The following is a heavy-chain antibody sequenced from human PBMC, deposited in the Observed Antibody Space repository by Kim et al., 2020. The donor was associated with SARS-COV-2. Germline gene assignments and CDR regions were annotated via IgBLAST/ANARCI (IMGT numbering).Heavy chain of an antibody. V-gene: IGHV1-3*01. CDR1: GYTFTSYA. J-gene: IGHJ4*02. CDR3: ARGISHSGWLMDY. D-gene: IGHD6-25*01. CDR2: INAATGDT. Sequence: ASVKVSCKASGYTFTSYAMHWVRQAPGQRPEWMGWINAATGDTGYSQHFQGRVTIMRDTSATTAFMEVSSLTSEDTAVYYCARGISHSGWLMDYWGQGTLVTVS.